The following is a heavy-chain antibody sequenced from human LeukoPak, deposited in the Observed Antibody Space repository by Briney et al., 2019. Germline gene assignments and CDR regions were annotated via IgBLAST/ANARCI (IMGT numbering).Heavy chain of an antibody. CDR2: INPNSGNT. J-gene: IGHJ4*02. CDR1: GYTFTSYD. CDR3: ARLAASWGLAYCGGDCYSGADY. V-gene: IGHV1-8*01. D-gene: IGHD2-21*02. Sequence: ASVKVSCKASGYTFTSYDIHWVRQAPGQGLEWMGWINPNSGNTGYAQKFQGRVTMTRNTSISTAYMELSSLRSEDTAVYYCARLAASWGLAYCGGDCYSGADYWGQGTLVTVSS.